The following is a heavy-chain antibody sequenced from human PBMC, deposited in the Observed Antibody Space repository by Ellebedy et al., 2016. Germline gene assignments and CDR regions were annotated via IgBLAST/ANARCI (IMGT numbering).Heavy chain of an antibody. CDR3: ATFLEGVSDY. V-gene: IGHV3-23*01. CDR1: GFTFSSYA. Sequence: GGSLRLXCAASGFTFSSYAMSWVRQAPGKGLEWVSAISGSGGSTYYADSVKGRFTISRDNSKNTLYLQMNSLRTEDTAFYYCATFLEGVSDYWGQGTLVTVSS. D-gene: IGHD5/OR15-5a*01. J-gene: IGHJ4*02. CDR2: ISGSGGST.